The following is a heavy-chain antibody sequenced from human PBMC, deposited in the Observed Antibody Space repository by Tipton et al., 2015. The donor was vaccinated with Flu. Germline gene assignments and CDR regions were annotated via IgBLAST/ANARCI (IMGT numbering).Heavy chain of an antibody. CDR2: ISPNGNT. J-gene: IGHJ4*02. V-gene: IGHV4-4*07. CDR3: ARAATSGQRGLDY. Sequence: TLSLTCSVSGDSISSYYWSWIRQPAGKGLEWIGRISPNGNTNYNPSFKSRVTMSVDTSKSQFSLNVTSVTAADTAVYYCARAATSGQRGLDYWGQGTLVTVSS. CDR1: GDSISSYY. D-gene: IGHD1-1*01.